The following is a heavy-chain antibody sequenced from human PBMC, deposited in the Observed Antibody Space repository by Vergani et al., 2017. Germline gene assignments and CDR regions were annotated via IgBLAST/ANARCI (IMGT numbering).Heavy chain of an antibody. CDR1: GFTFYRYG. D-gene: IGHD2-15*01. V-gene: IGHV3-30*02. CDR3: AIDLAYCHEGSCAL. J-gene: IGHJ4*02. Sequence: QVQLVQSGGGVVQPGGSLRLSCVASGFTFYRYGMQWVRQAPGKGLEWVAYVLFDGSNEYYADSVKGRFIVSRANSNDALYLQMNSLRTDDTAVYYCAIDLAYCHEGSCALWGQGSVVTVSS. CDR2: VLFDGSNE.